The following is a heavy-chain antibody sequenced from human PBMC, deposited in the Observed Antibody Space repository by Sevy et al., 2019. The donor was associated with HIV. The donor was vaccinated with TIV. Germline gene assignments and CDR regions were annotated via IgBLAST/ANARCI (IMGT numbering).Heavy chain of an antibody. CDR1: GFTFSSYA. V-gene: IGHV3-30-3*01. D-gene: IGHD3-22*01. CDR3: ARDRYDSSGGYYYYGMDV. CDR2: ISYDGSNK. Sequence: GGSLRLSCVTSGFTFSSYAMSWVRQTPGKGLEWVAVISYDGSNKYYADSVKGRFTISRDNSKNTLYLQMNSLRAEDTAVYYCARDRYDSSGGYYYYGMDVWGQGTTVTVSS. J-gene: IGHJ6*02.